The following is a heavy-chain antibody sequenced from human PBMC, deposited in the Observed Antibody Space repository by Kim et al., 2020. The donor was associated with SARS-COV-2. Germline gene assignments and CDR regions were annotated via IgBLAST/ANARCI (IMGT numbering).Heavy chain of an antibody. Sequence: SVKVSCKASGGTFSSYGFTWVRQVPGQGLEWMGRIIPILNIANYAQKFQGRVTITADKSTSTAYMELSSLRSEDTAVYYCARFDRVGANHFDYWGQGTLVTVSS. CDR2: IIPILNIA. J-gene: IGHJ4*02. CDR1: GGTFSSYG. V-gene: IGHV1-69*04. CDR3: ARFDRVGANHFDY. D-gene: IGHD1-26*01.